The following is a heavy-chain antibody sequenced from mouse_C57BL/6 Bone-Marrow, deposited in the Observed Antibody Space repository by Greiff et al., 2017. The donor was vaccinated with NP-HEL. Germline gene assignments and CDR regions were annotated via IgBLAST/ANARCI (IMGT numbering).Heavy chain of an antibody. CDR3: ARGGMIRDWYFDV. Sequence: QVQLKQSGAELARPGASVKLSCKASGYTFTSYGISWVKQRTGQGLEWIGEIYPRSGNTYYNEKFKGKATLTAAKSSSTAYMELRSLTSEDSAVYCCARGGMIRDWYFDVWGTGTTVTVSA. CDR2: IYPRSGNT. J-gene: IGHJ1*03. D-gene: IGHD2-4*01. V-gene: IGHV1-81*01. CDR1: GYTFTSYG.